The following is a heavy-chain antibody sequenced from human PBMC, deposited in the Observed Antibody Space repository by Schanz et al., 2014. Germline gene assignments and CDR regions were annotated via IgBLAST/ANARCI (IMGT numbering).Heavy chain of an antibody. CDR2: ISGSGGST. D-gene: IGHD2-2*01. Sequence: EVQLLESGGGLEQPGGSLRLSCAASGFTFSSYAMSWVRQAPGKGLEWVSGISGSGGSTYYADSVKGRFTISRDNSKNTLYLQMNSLRAEDTAVYYCAKDLLYGAPMPLNHLDCWGQGTLVTVSS. V-gene: IGHV3-23*01. CDR1: GFTFSSYA. J-gene: IGHJ4*02. CDR3: AKDLLYGAPMPLNHLDC.